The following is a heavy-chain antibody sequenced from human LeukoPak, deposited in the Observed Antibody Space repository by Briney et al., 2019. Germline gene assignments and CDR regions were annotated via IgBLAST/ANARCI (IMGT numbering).Heavy chain of an antibody. CDR3: ARRSHFKSVRGDDAFDI. J-gene: IGHJ3*02. CDR2: ISAYNGNT. V-gene: IGHV1-18*01. CDR1: GYTFTSYG. Sequence: ASVKVSCKASGYTFTSYGISWVRQAPGQGLEWMGWISAYNGNTNYAQKLQGRVTMTTDTATSTAYMELRSLRSDDTAVYYCARRSHFKSVRGDDAFDIWGQGTMVIVSS. D-gene: IGHD3-10*01.